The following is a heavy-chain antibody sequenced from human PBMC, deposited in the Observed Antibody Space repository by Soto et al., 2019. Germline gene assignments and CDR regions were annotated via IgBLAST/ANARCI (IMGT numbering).Heavy chain of an antibody. Sequence: GGSLRLSCAASGFTFSNYALNWVRHAPGKGLEWVSGISGTGDSTYYADSVKGRFTISRDNSKNTLYLQINSLRAEDTAVYYCAKDRDSSGYYYRNYWGQGTLVTVSS. D-gene: IGHD3-22*01. V-gene: IGHV3-23*01. CDR1: GFTFSNYA. CDR3: AKDRDSSGYYYRNY. J-gene: IGHJ4*02. CDR2: ISGTGDST.